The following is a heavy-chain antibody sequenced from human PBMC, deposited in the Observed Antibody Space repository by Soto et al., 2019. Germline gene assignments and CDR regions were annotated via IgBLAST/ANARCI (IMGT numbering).Heavy chain of an antibody. D-gene: IGHD6-13*01. CDR1: GFTFSSYA. Sequence: PGGSLRLSCAASGFTFSSYAMSWVRQAPWKGLEWVSAISGSGGSTYYADSVKGRFTISRDNSKNTLYLQMNSLRAEDTAVYYCAKAGGQQLPYYYYGMDVWGQGTTVTVSS. J-gene: IGHJ6*02. V-gene: IGHV3-23*01. CDR3: AKAGGQQLPYYYYGMDV. CDR2: ISGSGGST.